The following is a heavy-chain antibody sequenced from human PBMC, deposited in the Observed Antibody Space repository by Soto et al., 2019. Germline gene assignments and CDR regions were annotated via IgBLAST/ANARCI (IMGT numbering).Heavy chain of an antibody. V-gene: IGHV3-11*04. J-gene: IGHJ5*02. D-gene: IGHD3-9*01. CDR3: ARDTAYVLRYPSGGP. CDR2: ISSSSTI. CDR1: GFTFSDYY. Sequence: PGGSLRLSCAASGFTFSDYYMNWVRQAPGKGLEWVSSISSSSTIYYADSVKGRFTISRDNAKNSLYLQMNSLRAEDTAMCYRARDTAYVLRYPSGGPWGQGTLVTSPQ.